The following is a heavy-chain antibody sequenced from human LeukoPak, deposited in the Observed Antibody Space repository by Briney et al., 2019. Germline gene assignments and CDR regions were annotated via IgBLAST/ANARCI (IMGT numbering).Heavy chain of an antibody. CDR3: ARYSDYVWGSYRYTNY. V-gene: IGHV3-21*01. D-gene: IGHD3-16*02. CDR2: ISSSSSYI. Sequence: PGGSLRLSCAASGFTFSSYSMNWVRQAPGKGLEWVSSISSSSSYIYYADSVKGRFTIPRDNVKISLYLQMNSLRAEHMAVYYCARYSDYVWGSYRYTNYWGQGTLVTVSS. J-gene: IGHJ4*02. CDR1: GFTFSSYS.